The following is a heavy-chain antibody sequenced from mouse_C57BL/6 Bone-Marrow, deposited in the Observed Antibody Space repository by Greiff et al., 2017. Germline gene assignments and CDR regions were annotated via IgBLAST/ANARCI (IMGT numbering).Heavy chain of an antibody. CDR1: GYTFTSYW. CDR3: AREGITTVVGNFDY. Sequence: QVQLQQPGAELVTPGASVKLSCKASGYTFTSYWMQWVKQRPGQGLEWIGEIDPSDSYTNYNQKFKGKATLTVDTSSSTAYMQLSSLTSEDYAVYYCAREGITTVVGNFDYWGQGTTLTGSS. CDR2: IDPSDSYT. J-gene: IGHJ2*01. V-gene: IGHV1-50*01. D-gene: IGHD1-1*01.